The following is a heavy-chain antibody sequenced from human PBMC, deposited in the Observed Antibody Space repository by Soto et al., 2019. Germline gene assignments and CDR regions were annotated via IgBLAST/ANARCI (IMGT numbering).Heavy chain of an antibody. CDR1: GGSISSSSYY. D-gene: IGHD3-3*01. Sequence: SETLSLTCTVSGGSISSSSYYWGWIRQPPGKGLEWIGSIYYSGSTYYNPSLKSRVTMSVDTSKNQFSLKLSSVTAADTAVYYWARHTDFWSGYYSRYNWFDPWGQGTLVTVSS. J-gene: IGHJ5*02. CDR2: IYYSGST. CDR3: ARHTDFWSGYYSRYNWFDP. V-gene: IGHV4-39*01.